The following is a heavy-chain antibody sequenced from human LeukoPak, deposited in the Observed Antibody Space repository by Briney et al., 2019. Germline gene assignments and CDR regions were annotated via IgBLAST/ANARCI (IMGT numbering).Heavy chain of an antibody. V-gene: IGHV3-23*01. Sequence: GGSLRLSCAASGFTFSNYAMSWVRQAPGKGLEWVSAISGSASSTYHADSVKGRFTISRDNAKNSLYLQMNSLRAEDTALYYCAKALRITMVRGGFDYWGQGTLVTVSS. D-gene: IGHD3-10*01. CDR3: AKALRITMVRGGFDY. CDR2: ISGSASST. CDR1: GFTFSNYA. J-gene: IGHJ4*02.